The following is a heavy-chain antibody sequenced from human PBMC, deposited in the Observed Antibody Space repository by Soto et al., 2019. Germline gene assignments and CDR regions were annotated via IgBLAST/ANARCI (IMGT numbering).Heavy chain of an antibody. CDR3: ARDTVRGSPTFAVWYLDL. V-gene: IGHV3-30-3*01. D-gene: IGHD3-10*01. CDR1: GFSFSTYA. CDR2: ISYDVDSK. Sequence: QVQLVESGGGVVQPGRSLRLSCAASGFSFSTYAMHWVRRPPGKGLEWVAFISYDVDSKYYAESVKGRFTISRDNSKNTLNLQMNSLRPEDTALYYCARDTVRGSPTFAVWYLDLWGRGTLVTVSS. J-gene: IGHJ2*01.